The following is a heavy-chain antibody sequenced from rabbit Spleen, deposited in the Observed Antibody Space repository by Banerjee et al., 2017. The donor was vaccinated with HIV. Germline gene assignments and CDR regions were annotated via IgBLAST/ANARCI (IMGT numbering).Heavy chain of an antibody. D-gene: IGHD4-1*01. J-gene: IGHJ4*01. V-gene: IGHV1S40*01. CDR3: ARETSSGWGIVSFYFSL. CDR2: IDTGSSGST. CDR1: GFDFSAYTF. Sequence: LVEYGGDLVQPGASLTLTCTASGFDFSAYTFMCWVRQAPGKGLEWIGCIDTGSSGSTWYASWAKGRFTISKTSSTTVTLQMTSLTAADTATYFCARETSSGWGIVSFYFSLWGPGTLVTVS.